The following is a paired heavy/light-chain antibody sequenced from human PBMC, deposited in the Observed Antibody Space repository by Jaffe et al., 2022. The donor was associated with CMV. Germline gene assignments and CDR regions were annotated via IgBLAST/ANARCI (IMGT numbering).Light chain of an antibody. Sequence: QSVLTQPPSVSGAPGQRVTISCTGSSSNIGADYDVHWYQHLPGKAPKLLIYGNTNRPSGVTDRFSGSMSGTSASLAIIGLQAEDEADYYCQSYDSSLSGTVFGGGTKLTVL. CDR3: QSYDSSLSGTV. CDR2: GNT. V-gene: IGLV1-40*01. CDR1: SSNIGADYD. J-gene: IGLJ2*01.
Heavy chain of an antibody. V-gene: IGHV4-59*01. D-gene: IGHD1-26*01. CDR1: GGSISSYY. Sequence: QVHLQESGPGLVKPSETLSLTCSVFGGSISSYYWGWIRQSPGKGLEWIGYKHYSGSGNYNPSLKSRVTISVDTSKHQFSLRLSPVTTADTAVYYCAREASGSYYKGVGWFDPWGQGTLVTVSS. J-gene: IGHJ5*02. CDR2: KHYSGSG. CDR3: AREASGSYYKGVGWFDP.